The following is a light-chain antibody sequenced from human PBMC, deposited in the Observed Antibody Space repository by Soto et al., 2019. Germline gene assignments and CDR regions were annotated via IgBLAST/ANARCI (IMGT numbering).Light chain of an antibody. CDR1: QGIRKY. V-gene: IGKV1-27*01. CDR3: QKYNSAPFT. J-gene: IGKJ3*01. CDR2: AAS. Sequence: DIEMTQSPSSLSASVGDRVTITCRASQGIRKYLTWYQHKPGRVPRVLIYAASILQSGVPSRFSGSGSGTDFTLTISSLQPEDVATYYFQKYNSAPFTFGPGTKVDLK.